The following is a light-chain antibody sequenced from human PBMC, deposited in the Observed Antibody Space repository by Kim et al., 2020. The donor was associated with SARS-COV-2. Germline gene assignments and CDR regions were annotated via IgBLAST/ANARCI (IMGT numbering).Light chain of an antibody. CDR3: ETWDRSGWV. Sequence: QLVLTQPSSASASLGSSVKLTCTLSSGRSNDILAWHQQHPGKAPRFLMKLESSGSYNKGSGVPDRFSGSRSGADRYLTISNLQSEDEADYYCETWDRSGWVFGGGTQLTVL. CDR2: LESSGSY. J-gene: IGLJ3*02. V-gene: IGLV4-60*03. CDR1: SGRSNDI.